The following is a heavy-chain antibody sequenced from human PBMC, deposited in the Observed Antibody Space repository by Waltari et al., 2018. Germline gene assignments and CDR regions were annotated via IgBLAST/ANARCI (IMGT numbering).Heavy chain of an antibody. CDR3: AKDGQQLAPIDY. Sequence: EVQLLESGGGLVQPGGSLRLSCAASGFTFSSYAMSWVRQAPGKGLEGVSVIYSGGSTYYADSVKGRFTISRDNSKNTLYLQMNSLRAEDTAVYYCAKDGQQLAPIDYWGQGTLVTVSS. CDR2: IYSGGST. D-gene: IGHD6-13*01. CDR1: GFTFSSYA. J-gene: IGHJ4*02. V-gene: IGHV3-23*03.